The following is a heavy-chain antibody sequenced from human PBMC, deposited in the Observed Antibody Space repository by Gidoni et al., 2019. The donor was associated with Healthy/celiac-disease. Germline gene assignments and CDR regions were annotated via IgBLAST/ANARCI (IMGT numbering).Heavy chain of an antibody. CDR2: IKQDGSEK. J-gene: IGHJ4*02. CDR1: FSSYW. Sequence: FSSYWMSWVRQAPGKGLEWVANIKQDGSEKYYVDSVKGRFTISRDNAKNSLYLQMNSLRAEDTAVYYCARGGFDWNAADFDYWGQGTLVTVSS. CDR3: ARGGFDWNAADFDY. D-gene: IGHD1-1*01. V-gene: IGHV3-7*01.